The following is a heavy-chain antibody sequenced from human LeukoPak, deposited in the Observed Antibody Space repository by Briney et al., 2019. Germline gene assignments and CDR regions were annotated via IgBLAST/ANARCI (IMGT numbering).Heavy chain of an antibody. CDR2: ISYDGSNK. J-gene: IGHJ4*02. D-gene: IGHD6-13*01. CDR3: AKDWDGGSSWHDY. CDR1: GFTFSSYA. Sequence: GGSLRLSCAASGFTFSSYAMHWVRQAPGKGLEWVAVISYDGSNKYYADSVKGRFTISRDNSKNTLYLQMNCLRAEDTAVYYCAKDWDGGSSWHDYWGQGTLVTVSS. V-gene: IGHV3-30-3*01.